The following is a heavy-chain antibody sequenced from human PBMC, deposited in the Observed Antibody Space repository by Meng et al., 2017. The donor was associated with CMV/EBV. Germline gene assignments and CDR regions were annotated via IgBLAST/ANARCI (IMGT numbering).Heavy chain of an antibody. CDR1: GFTFDDYT. CDR3: AKDIGYSSGWSLDY. D-gene: IGHD6-19*01. Sequence: GESLKISCAASGFTFDDYTMHWVRQAPGQGLEWVSLISWDGGSTYYADSVKGRFTISRDNSKNSLYLQMNSLRTEDTALYYCAKDIGYSSGWSLDYWGQGTLVTVSS. CDR2: ISWDGGST. J-gene: IGHJ4*02. V-gene: IGHV3-43*01.